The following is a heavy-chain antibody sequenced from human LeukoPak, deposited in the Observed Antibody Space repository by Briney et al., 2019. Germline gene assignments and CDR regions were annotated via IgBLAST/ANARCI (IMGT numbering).Heavy chain of an antibody. Sequence: GRSLRLSCAASGFTFDDYVMHWVRQAPGKGLEWVSGISWNSGSIGYADSVKGRFTISRDNAKNSLYLQMNSLRAEDTALYYCAKDLSRSSGWYYFDYWGQGTLVTVSS. V-gene: IGHV3-9*01. CDR1: GFTFDDYV. CDR2: ISWNSGSI. CDR3: AKDLSRSSGWYYFDY. D-gene: IGHD6-19*01. J-gene: IGHJ4*02.